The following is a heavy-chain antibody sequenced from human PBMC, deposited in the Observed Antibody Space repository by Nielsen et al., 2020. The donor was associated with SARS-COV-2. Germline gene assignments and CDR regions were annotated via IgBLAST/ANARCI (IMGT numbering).Heavy chain of an antibody. CDR3: ARGADDFWRLDV. J-gene: IGHJ6*04. CDR2: IYYSGT. Sequence: WIRRPPGKGLEWIGYIYYSGTNYIPSLKSRVSMSSDTSKNQFSLTLRYVTAADTAVYYCARGADDFWRLDVWGRGTTVTVSS. D-gene: IGHD3-3*01. V-gene: IGHV4-59*01.